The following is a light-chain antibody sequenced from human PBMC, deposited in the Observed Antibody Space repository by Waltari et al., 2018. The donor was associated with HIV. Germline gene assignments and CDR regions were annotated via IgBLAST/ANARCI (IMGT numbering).Light chain of an antibody. CDR3: QQYSDWPPFT. CDR2: GAS. CDR1: QSVSSSY. V-gene: IGKV3-20*01. Sequence: EIVLTQSPGTLSLSPGERATLSCRASQSVSSSYLAWYQQKPGQAPRLLIYGASSRATGIPDRFSGSGSGTDFTLTISRLEPEDFAVYYCQQYSDWPPFTFGGGTKVEIK. J-gene: IGKJ4*01.